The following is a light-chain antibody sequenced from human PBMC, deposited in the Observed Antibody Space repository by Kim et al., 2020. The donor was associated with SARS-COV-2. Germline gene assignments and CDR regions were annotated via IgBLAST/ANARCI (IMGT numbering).Light chain of an antibody. Sequence: EIVLTQSPDTLSVSPGESATLSCRASQSVNNIYIAWYQQKPGQSPRLLIYGAFSRATGIADRFSGSGSGTDFTLTITTLKPEDAAVYYCHHYGYSPWTFGRGTKVDIK. CDR3: HHYGYSPWT. CDR2: GAF. V-gene: IGKV3-20*01. CDR1: QSVNNIY. J-gene: IGKJ1*01.